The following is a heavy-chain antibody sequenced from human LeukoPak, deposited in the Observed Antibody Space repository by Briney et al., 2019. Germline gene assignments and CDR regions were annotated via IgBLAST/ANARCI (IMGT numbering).Heavy chain of an antibody. Sequence: GASVKVTCKASGGTFSTYAISWVRQAPGQGLEWMGGIIPIFGTPNYAQKFQGRVTITTDESTSTAYMELSSLRSEDTAVYYCARGGDCSSTSCQIDADYYYYMDVWGKGTTVTVSS. CDR2: IIPIFGTP. J-gene: IGHJ6*03. V-gene: IGHV1-69*05. CDR3: ARGGDCSSTSCQIDADYYYYMDV. CDR1: GGTFSTYA. D-gene: IGHD2-2*01.